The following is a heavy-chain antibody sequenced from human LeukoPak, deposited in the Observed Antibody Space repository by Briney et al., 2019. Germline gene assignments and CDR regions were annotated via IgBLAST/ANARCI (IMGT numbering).Heavy chain of an antibody. Sequence: PGGSLRLSCAASGFTFSSYGMHWVRQAPGKGLEWVAVIWYDGSNKYYADSVKGRFTISRDNAKNSLYLQMNSLRAEDTAVYYCASSSDYYDSSGYYYVEYFQHWGQGTLVTVSS. CDR2: IWYDGSNK. V-gene: IGHV3-33*03. CDR3: ASSSDYYDSSGYYYVEYFQH. CDR1: GFTFSSYG. J-gene: IGHJ1*01. D-gene: IGHD3-22*01.